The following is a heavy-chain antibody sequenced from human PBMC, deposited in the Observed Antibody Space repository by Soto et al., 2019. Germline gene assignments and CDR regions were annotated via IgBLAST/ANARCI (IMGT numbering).Heavy chain of an antibody. CDR1: GFTFSNSG. V-gene: IGHV3-21*01. Sequence: EVQLVESGGYLVKPGGSLRLSCAAYGFTFSNSGMNWVRQAPGEGLEWVSFISSSSDYIYYVDSVKGRFAISRDNAKNLLDLQMNSLRAEDTAVYYCARDYSPYCSSAGCPGYYDYYMDVWGKGTTVNVSS. J-gene: IGHJ6*03. D-gene: IGHD2-2*01. CDR3: ARDYSPYCSSAGCPGYYDYYMDV. CDR2: ISSSSDYI.